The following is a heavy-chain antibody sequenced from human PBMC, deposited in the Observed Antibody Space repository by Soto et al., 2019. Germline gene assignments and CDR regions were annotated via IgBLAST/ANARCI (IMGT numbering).Heavy chain of an antibody. Sequence: ASVKASCKASGYTFTGYYMHWVRQAPGQGLEWMGWINPNSGGTNYAQKFQGWVTMTRDTSISTAYMELSRLRSDDTAVYYCAGQLSSGGIGALDIWGQGTMVTVS. V-gene: IGHV1-2*04. D-gene: IGHD2-15*01. J-gene: IGHJ3*02. CDR2: INPNSGGT. CDR1: GYTFTGYY. CDR3: AGQLSSGGIGALDI.